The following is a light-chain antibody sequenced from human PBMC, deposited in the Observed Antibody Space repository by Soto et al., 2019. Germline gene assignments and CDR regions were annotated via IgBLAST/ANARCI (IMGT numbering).Light chain of an antibody. CDR1: QNIDTW. CDR3: LQSKTFPLT. CDR2: TAS. J-gene: IGKJ4*01. V-gene: IGKV1D-12*01. Sequence: DIQMTQSPSSVSASVGDRVTITCRASQNIDTWLEWYQQKPGKAPNLLIYTASTLQSGVPSRFSGSGSGTDFTLTISSLQPEDFATYYCLQSKTFPLTFGGGTRVEI.